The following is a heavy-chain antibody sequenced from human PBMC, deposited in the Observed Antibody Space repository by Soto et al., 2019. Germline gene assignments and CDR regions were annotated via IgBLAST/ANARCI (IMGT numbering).Heavy chain of an antibody. V-gene: IGHV3-30*18. Sequence: QVQLVESGGGVVQPGRSLRLSCAASGFTFSSDDMHWVRQAPGKGLEWVAVISYDGGNKYYADSVKGRFTISRDNSKNTLYLQINSLRAEDTVVYFGAEDVSLYGGYDYYGMDVWGQGSTV. CDR3: AEDVSLYGGYDYYGMDV. CDR2: ISYDGGNK. D-gene: IGHD1-26*01. J-gene: IGHJ6*02. CDR1: GFTFSSDD.